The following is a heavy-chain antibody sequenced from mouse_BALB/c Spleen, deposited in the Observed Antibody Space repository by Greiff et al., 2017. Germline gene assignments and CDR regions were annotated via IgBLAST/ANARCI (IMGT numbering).Heavy chain of an antibody. CDR2: ISSGGSYT. V-gene: IGHV5-9-3*01. Sequence: EVNVVESGGGLVKPGGSLKLSCAASGFTFSSYAMSWVRQTPEKRLEWVATISSGGSYTYYPDSVKGRFTISRDNAKNTLYLQMSSLRSEDTAMYYCAIHYYGYYAMDYWGQGTSVTVSS. J-gene: IGHJ4*01. CDR1: GFTFSSYA. D-gene: IGHD1-2*01. CDR3: AIHYYGYYAMDY.